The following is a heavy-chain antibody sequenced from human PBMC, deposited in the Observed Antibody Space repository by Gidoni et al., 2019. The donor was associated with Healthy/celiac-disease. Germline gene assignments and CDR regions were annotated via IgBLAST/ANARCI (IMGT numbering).Heavy chain of an antibody. V-gene: IGHV3-33*01. CDR1: GFTFSSYG. CDR3: ARGRDGYDDLGDY. CDR2: IWYDGSNK. D-gene: IGHD5-12*01. J-gene: IGHJ4*02. Sequence: QVQLVESGGGVVQPGRSLRLSCAASGFTFSSYGMHWVRQAPGKGLEWVAVIWYDGSNKYYADSVKGRFTISRDNSKNTLYLQMNSLRAEDTAVYYCARGRDGYDDLGDYWGQGTLVTVSS.